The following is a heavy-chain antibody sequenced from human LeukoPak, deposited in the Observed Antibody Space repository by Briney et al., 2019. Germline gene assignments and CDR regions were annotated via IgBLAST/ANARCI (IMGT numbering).Heavy chain of an antibody. V-gene: IGHV1-18*01. CDR1: GYTYTSYG. D-gene: IGHD2-21*02. CDR3: ARDVGNQYDCGGDCYSDAFDI. J-gene: IGHJ3*02. Sequence: ASVNVSCKASGYTYTSYGIRWVRQAPGKGREWMGWISAYNGNTNYAQKLQGRVTMTTDTSTSTAYMELRSLRSDDTAVYYCARDVGNQYDCGGDCYSDAFDIWGQGTMVTVSS. CDR2: ISAYNGNT.